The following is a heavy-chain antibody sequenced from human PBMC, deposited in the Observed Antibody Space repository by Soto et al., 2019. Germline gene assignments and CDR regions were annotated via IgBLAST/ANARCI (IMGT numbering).Heavy chain of an antibody. V-gene: IGHV4-59*01. CDR1: GGSISSYS. CDR3: ALGDSFFDY. CDR2: MYYSGST. Sequence: SETLSLTCTVSGGSISSYSWSWIRQPPGKGLEWIGYMYYSGSTNYNPSLQSRITISVDTSKNQFSLKLTSVTAADTAVYYCALGDSFFDYWGQGTLVTVSS. D-gene: IGHD2-21*02. J-gene: IGHJ4*02.